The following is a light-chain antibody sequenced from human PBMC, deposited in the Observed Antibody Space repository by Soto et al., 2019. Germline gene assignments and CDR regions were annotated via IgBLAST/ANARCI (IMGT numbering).Light chain of an antibody. CDR1: SSDVGGYNY. Sequence: QSALTQPASVSGSPGQSITISCTGTSSDVGGYNYVSWYQQHPGKAPKLMIYEVSNRPSGVSNRFSGSKSGTTASLTISGLQAADGGDYYCRSYPSRSPLVVSGGGPNLPLL. J-gene: IGLJ2*01. CDR2: EVS. V-gene: IGLV2-14*01. CDR3: RSYPSRSPLVV.